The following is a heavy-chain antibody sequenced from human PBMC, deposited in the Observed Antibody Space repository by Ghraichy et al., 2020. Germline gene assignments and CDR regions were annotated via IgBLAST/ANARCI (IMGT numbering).Heavy chain of an antibody. Sequence: GGSLRLSCATSGFNFGTYGMHWVRQAPGKGLEWMAVISHDGSQKYYADSVKGRFTISRDNSKSTLFLDMSSLSAVDTALYYCAKDLPKSGLDYWGQGTLVTVSS. J-gene: IGHJ4*02. CDR2: ISHDGSQK. V-gene: IGHV3-30*18. CDR1: GFNFGTYG. CDR3: AKDLPKSGLDY. D-gene: IGHD3-10*01.